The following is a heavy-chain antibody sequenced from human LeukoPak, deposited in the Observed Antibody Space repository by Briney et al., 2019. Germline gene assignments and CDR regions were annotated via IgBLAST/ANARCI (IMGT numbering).Heavy chain of an antibody. D-gene: IGHD3-10*01. Sequence: GASVKVSCKASGYTFTSYAMHWVRQAPGQRLEWMGWINAGNGNTKYSQEFQGRVTITRDTSASTAYMELRSLRSDDTAVYYCAREYGGITMVRGVPFFDPWGQGTLVTVSS. J-gene: IGHJ5*02. CDR1: GYTFTSYA. CDR2: INAGNGNT. V-gene: IGHV1-3*01. CDR3: AREYGGITMVRGVPFFDP.